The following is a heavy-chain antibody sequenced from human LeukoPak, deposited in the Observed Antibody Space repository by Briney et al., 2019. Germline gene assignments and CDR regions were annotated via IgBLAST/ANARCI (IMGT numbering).Heavy chain of an antibody. J-gene: IGHJ3*02. CDR1: GGSISTYF. D-gene: IGHD3-3*01. Sequence: SETLSLTCTVSGGSISTYFWSWIRQPPGKELEWIGYIQTSGSTNYNPSLKSRATISVDTSKNQFSLKLNSVTAADTAVYYCASLPGGYYGLGIWGQGTMVTVSS. CDR3: ASLPGGYYGLGI. CDR2: IQTSGST. V-gene: IGHV4-4*09.